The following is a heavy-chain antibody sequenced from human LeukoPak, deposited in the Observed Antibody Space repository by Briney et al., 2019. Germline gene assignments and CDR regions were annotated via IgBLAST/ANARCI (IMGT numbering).Heavy chain of an antibody. CDR2: IYSSGST. CDR3: ARQREYYESSGYYSFDY. D-gene: IGHD3-22*01. V-gene: IGHV4-59*08. Sequence: SETLSLTCTVSGGSVSTYYWSWIRQPPGKGLEWIGYIYSSGSTNYNPSLKSRVTISVDTSKNQFALKLSSGTAADTAVYYCARQREYYESSGYYSFDYWGQGTLVTVSS. J-gene: IGHJ4*02. CDR1: GGSVSTYY.